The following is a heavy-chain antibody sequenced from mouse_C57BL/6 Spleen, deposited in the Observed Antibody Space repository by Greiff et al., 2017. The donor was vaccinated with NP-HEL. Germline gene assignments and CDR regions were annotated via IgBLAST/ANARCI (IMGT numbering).Heavy chain of an antibody. J-gene: IGHJ4*01. CDR3: ATIYYGNYDAMDY. D-gene: IGHD2-1*01. CDR1: GYSFTGYY. V-gene: IGHV1-42*01. CDR2: INPSTGGT. Sequence: EVMLVESGPELVKPGASVKISCKASGYSFTGYYMNWVKQSPEKSLEWIGEINPSTGGTTYNQKFKAKATLTVDKSSSTAYMQLKSLTSEDSAVYYCATIYYGNYDAMDYWGQGTSVTVSS.